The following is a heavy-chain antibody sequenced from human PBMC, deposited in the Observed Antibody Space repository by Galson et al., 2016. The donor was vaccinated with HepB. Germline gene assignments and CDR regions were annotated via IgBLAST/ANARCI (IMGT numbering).Heavy chain of an antibody. D-gene: IGHD3-16*01. Sequence: SLRLSCAASGFTFSNYWMIWVRQAPGKGLEWLAKIKQDGSEKHYVDSVKGRFTISRDNAKDSLYLQMNTLRAEDTAVYYCARHYADWSDPWGQGTLVTVSS. CDR1: GFTFSNYW. CDR3: ARHYADWSDP. V-gene: IGHV3-7*01. CDR2: IKQDGSEK. J-gene: IGHJ5*02.